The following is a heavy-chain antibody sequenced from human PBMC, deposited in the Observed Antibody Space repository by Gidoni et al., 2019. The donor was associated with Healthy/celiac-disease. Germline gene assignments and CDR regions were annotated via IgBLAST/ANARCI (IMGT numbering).Heavy chain of an antibody. CDR2: ISGSGGST. J-gene: IGHJ4*02. D-gene: IGHD5-12*01. V-gene: IGHV3-23*01. Sequence: EVQLLESGGGLVQPGGSLRLSCAASGFTFSSYAMSWVRQAPGKGLEWVSAISGSGGSTYYADSVKGRFTISRDNSKNTLYLQMNSLRAEDTAVYYCAKDPSRDGYNYLPSYFDYWGQGTLVTVSS. CDR1: GFTFSSYA. CDR3: AKDPSRDGYNYLPSYFDY.